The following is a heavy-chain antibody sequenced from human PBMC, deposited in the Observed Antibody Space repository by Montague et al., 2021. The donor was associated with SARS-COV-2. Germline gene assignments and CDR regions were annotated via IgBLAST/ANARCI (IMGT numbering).Heavy chain of an antibody. CDR1: GGSFSGYY. J-gene: IGHJ4*02. CDR2: INHSGST. CDR3: ARANGYYFDY. V-gene: IGHV4-34*01. D-gene: IGHD2-8*01. Sequence: SETLSLTCAVYGGSFSGYYWSWIRQPPGKGLEWIGEINHSGSTNYNPSLKSRVTISVDTSKNQFSLKLSSVTAAGTAVYYCARANGYYFDYWGQGTLVTVSS.